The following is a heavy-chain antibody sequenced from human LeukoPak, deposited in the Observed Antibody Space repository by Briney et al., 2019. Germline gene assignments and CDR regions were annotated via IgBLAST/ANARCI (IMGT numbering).Heavy chain of an antibody. CDR3: ARQYSRSLRGSFDY. CDR2: ISAYNGNT. Sequence: GASVKVSCKASGYTFTSYGISWVRQAPGQGLEWMGWISAYNGNTNYAQKLQGRVTMTTDTSTSTAYMELRSLRSDDTAVYYCARQYSRSLRGSFDYWGQGTLVTVSS. J-gene: IGHJ4*02. V-gene: IGHV1-18*01. CDR1: GYTFTSYG. D-gene: IGHD6-13*01.